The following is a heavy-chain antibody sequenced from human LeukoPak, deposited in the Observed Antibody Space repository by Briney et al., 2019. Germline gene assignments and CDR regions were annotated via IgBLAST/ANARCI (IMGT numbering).Heavy chain of an antibody. CDR2: IYDSGST. CDR3: ARAAYCGGDCYYYFDY. Sequence: PSETLSHTCAVYGGSFSDYYWSWIRQPPGKGLEWIGYIYDSGSTNYKSSLKSRVTISVDTSKNQFSLKLSSVTAADTAVYYCARAAYCGGDCYYYFDYWGQGILVTVSS. D-gene: IGHD2-21*02. CDR1: GGSFSDYY. V-gene: IGHV4-59*01. J-gene: IGHJ4*02.